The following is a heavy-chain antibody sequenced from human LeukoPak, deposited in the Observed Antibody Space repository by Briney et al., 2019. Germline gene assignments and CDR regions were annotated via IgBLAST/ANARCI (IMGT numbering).Heavy chain of an antibody. V-gene: IGHV1-2*02. J-gene: IGHJ4*02. D-gene: IGHD3-10*01. Sequence: ASVKVSCKASGYTFTGYYLHWVRQAPGQGLEWMGWISPNRNGTNYAQKFQGRATVTWDTSISTAYMELNSLTSDDTAVYYCARKWIRGVVSTDYWGQGTLVTVSS. CDR1: GYTFTGYY. CDR2: ISPNRNGT. CDR3: ARKWIRGVVSTDY.